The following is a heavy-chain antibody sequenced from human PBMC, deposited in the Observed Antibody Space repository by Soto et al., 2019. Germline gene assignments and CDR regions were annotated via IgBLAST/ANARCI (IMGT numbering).Heavy chain of an antibody. CDR3: ARVRGYCSGGSCYKLYFDY. CDR2: ISSSSSYI. Sequence: EVQLVESGGGLVKPGGSLRLSCAASGFTFSSYSMNWVRQAPGKGLEWVSSISSSSSYIYYADSVKGRFTISRDNVKNSLYLQMNSLRAEDTAVYYCARVRGYCSGGSCYKLYFDYWGQGTLVTVSS. D-gene: IGHD2-15*01. J-gene: IGHJ4*02. CDR1: GFTFSSYS. V-gene: IGHV3-21*01.